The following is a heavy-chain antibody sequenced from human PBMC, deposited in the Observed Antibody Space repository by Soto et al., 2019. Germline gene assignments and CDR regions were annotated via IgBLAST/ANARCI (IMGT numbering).Heavy chain of an antibody. D-gene: IGHD3-22*01. Sequence: QVQLQESGPTLVKPSETLSLTCTVSGGSIRSYCWPWIRQPPGEGLEWIGCICNSGTTNYNPSLKSRVALSIDTQKNQFSLQRSSVTVADTAFYYCAGGGSIEVATRRLRDVLVKGTTVTVSS. V-gene: IGHV4-59*03. CDR1: GGSIRSYC. CDR2: ICNSGTT. J-gene: IGHJ6*04. CDR3: AGGGSIEVATRRLRDV.